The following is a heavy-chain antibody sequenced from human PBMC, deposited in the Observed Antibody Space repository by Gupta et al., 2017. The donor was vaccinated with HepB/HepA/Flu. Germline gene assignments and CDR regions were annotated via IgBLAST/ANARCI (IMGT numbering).Heavy chain of an antibody. D-gene: IGHD6-19*01. CDR3: AKASIAVAGTGRLYYFDY. CDR2: ISGSDST. V-gene: IGHV3-23*01. Sequence: EVPLLESGGGLVQPGGSQRVSCAASGFTFSNYAMCWVRQAPGKGLEWVSAISGSDSTTYADSVKRRFTISRDNSKNTLYLQINSLRAEDTAVYYCAKASIAVAGTGRLYYFDYWGQGTLVTVSS. CDR1: GFTFSNYA. J-gene: IGHJ4*02.